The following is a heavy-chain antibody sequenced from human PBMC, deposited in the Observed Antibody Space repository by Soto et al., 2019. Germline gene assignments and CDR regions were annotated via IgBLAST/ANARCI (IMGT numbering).Heavy chain of an antibody. V-gene: IGHV3-53*01. J-gene: IGHJ6*02. Sequence: GGSLRLSCNASGVTVSSTYMSWVRQAPGMGLEWVAVIESGGSTHYADSVKGPLTISRDIPKNMIYLQLHTLRAEDTAVYYCAKDLGPLRLHNHYFCGLDVWGQGTTVTVSS. CDR3: AKDLGPLRLHNHYFCGLDV. CDR2: IESGGST. D-gene: IGHD4-4*01. CDR1: GVTVSSTY.